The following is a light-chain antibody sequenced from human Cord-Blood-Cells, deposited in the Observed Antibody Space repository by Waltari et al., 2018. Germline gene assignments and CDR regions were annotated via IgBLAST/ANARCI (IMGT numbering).Light chain of an antibody. CDR3: CSYAGSSSLYV. V-gene: IGLV2-23*01. CDR2: EGS. CDR1: SSDVGSYNL. J-gene: IGLJ1*01. Sequence: QSALTPPASVSGSPGQSITISCTGTSSDVGSYNLVSWYQQHPGTAPKLMIYEGSKRPSGVSNRFSGSKSGNTASLTISGLQAEDEADYYCCSYAGSSSLYVFGTGTKVTVL.